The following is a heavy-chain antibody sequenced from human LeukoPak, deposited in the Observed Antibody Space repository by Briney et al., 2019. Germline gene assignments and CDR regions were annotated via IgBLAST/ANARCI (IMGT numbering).Heavy chain of an antibody. Sequence: VASVKVSCKASGYTFTSYGINWVRQAPGQGGEWMGWISAYNGNTNYAQKLQGRVTMTTDTSTSTASMELRSLRSDDTAVYYCARDDVYGDRDFDYWGQGTLVTVSS. D-gene: IGHD4-17*01. CDR3: ARDDVYGDRDFDY. CDR1: GYTFTSYG. CDR2: ISAYNGNT. J-gene: IGHJ4*02. V-gene: IGHV1-18*01.